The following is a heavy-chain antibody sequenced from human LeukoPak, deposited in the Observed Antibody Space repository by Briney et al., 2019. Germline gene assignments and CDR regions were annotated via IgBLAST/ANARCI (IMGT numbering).Heavy chain of an antibody. D-gene: IGHD6-6*01. CDR2: ISSNGGST. CDR3: VKGDSSSSGPGFDY. Sequence: PGGSLRLSCSASGLTFSSYAMHWVRQAPGKGLEYVSAISSNGGSTYYADSVKGRFTISRDNSKNTLYLQMSSLRAEDTAVYYCVKGDSSSSGPGFDYWGQGTLVTVSS. V-gene: IGHV3-64D*06. CDR1: GLTFSSYA. J-gene: IGHJ4*02.